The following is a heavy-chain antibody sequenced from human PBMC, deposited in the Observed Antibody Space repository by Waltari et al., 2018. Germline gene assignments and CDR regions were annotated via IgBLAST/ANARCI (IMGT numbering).Heavy chain of an antibody. D-gene: IGHD7-27*01. J-gene: IGHJ4*02. CDR2: VDPEDGET. CDR3: AVTGEGY. Sequence: VQLVQSGAEVKKPGSSVKVSCKASGGTFSSYAISWVRQAPGKGLEWMGRVDPEDGETIYAEKFQGRVTITADTSTDTAYMELSSLRSEDTAVYYCAVTGEGYWGQGTLVTVSS. CDR1: GGTFSSYA. V-gene: IGHV1-69-2*01.